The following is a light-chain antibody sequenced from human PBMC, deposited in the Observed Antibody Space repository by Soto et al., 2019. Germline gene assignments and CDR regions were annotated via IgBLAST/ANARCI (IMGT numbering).Light chain of an antibody. CDR3: SSQAVSSTLV. CDR1: SSDIGGYNY. V-gene: IGLV2-14*01. J-gene: IGLJ2*01. Sequence: QSALTQPASVSGSPGQSITISCSGTSSDIGGYNYVSWYQQHPGKAPKLMIYDVSNRPSGVSNRFSGSKSGNTASLTISGRQAEDEADYYCSSQAVSSTLVFGGGTKLTVL. CDR2: DVS.